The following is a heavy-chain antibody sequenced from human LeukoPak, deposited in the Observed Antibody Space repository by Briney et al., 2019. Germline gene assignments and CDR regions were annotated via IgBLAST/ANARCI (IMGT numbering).Heavy chain of an antibody. CDR2: VFHSGST. CDR1: GDSISSNEW. V-gene: IGHV4-4*02. CDR3: ARDLAVAGTNYFDF. D-gene: IGHD6-19*01. J-gene: IGHJ4*02. Sequence: SETLSLTCSVSGDSISSNEWWSWVRQPPGKGLEWIGEVFHSGSTNFNPSLESRVTISIDKSKNQFSLEVTSVTAADTAIYYCARDLAVAGTNYFDFWGQGVLVTASS.